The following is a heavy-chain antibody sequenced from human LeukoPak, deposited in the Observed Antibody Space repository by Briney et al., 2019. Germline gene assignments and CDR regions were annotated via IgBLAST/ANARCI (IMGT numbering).Heavy chain of an antibody. J-gene: IGHJ4*02. D-gene: IGHD6-6*01. CDR1: GFTFSNNW. CDR3: ARDVSDENGSSSRIHLDS. V-gene: IGHV3-7*01. Sequence: PGGSLRLSCAASGFTFSNNWRTWVRQAPGKGLEWVANIKQDGSEKYYVDSVKGRFTISRDNAKNSLFLQMNSLRAEDLAVYYCARDVSDENGSSSRIHLDSWGQGTLVSVSS. CDR2: IKQDGSEK.